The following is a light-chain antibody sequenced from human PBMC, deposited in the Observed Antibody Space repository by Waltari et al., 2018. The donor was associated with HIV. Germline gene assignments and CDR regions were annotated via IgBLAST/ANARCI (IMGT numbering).Light chain of an antibody. J-gene: IGKJ5*01. CDR2: DTP. CDR1: QRVSSY. CDR3: QQRSNWSIT. V-gene: IGKV3-11*01. Sequence: IVLIQSPATLSLSPGERATLSCRASQRVSSYLAWYDQKPGQSPRLLIYDTPTRATGIPARFSGSWSATDFTLTITSLEPEDSAVYYCQQRSNWSITFGQGTRLEIK.